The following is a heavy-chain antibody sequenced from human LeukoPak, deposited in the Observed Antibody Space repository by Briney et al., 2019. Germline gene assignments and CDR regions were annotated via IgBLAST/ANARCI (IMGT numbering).Heavy chain of an antibody. V-gene: IGHV3-48*01. D-gene: IGHD6-19*01. J-gene: IGHJ6*02. CDR2: ISSSSSTI. CDR3: ARRSIAVADPYYYYGMDV. Sequence: GGSLRLSCAASGFTFSSYSMNWVRQAPGKGLEWVSYISSSSSTIYYADSVKGRFTISRDNAKNSLYLQMNSLRAEDTAVYYCARRSIAVADPYYYYGMDVWGQGTTVTVSS. CDR1: GFTFSSYS.